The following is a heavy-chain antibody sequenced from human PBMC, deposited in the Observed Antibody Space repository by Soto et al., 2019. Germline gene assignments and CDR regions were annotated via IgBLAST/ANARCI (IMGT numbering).Heavy chain of an antibody. J-gene: IGHJ5*02. CDR2: INHSGST. CDR3: ARVRPIVVVPAAHPRRGHNWFDP. CDR1: GGSFSGYY. V-gene: IGHV4-34*01. Sequence: QVQLQQWGAGLLKPSETLSLTCAVYGGSFSGYYWSWIRQPPGKGLGWIGEINHSGSTNYNPSLKSRVTISVDTSKNQFSLKLSSVTAADTAVYYCARVRPIVVVPAAHPRRGHNWFDPWGQGTLVTVSS. D-gene: IGHD2-2*01.